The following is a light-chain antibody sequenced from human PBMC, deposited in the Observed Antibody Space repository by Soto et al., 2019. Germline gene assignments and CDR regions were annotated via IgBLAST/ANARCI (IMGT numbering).Light chain of an antibody. CDR1: QSVSSSY. CDR3: QQFQSSLRT. V-gene: IGKV3-20*01. Sequence: EIVLTQSPGTLSLSPGERATLSCRASQSVSSSYLAWYQQKPGQAPRLLIYGASSRATGIPDRISGSGSGTDFTLTISGLEPEDFAMYYCQQFQSSLRTFGQGTKVDIK. CDR2: GAS. J-gene: IGKJ1*01.